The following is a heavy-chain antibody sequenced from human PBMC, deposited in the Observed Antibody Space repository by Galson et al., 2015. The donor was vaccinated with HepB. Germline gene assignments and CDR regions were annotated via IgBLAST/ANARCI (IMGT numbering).Heavy chain of an antibody. CDR1: GFTFRNYA. V-gene: IGHV3-23*01. CDR3: ARVHPEYTGGWYRQALYYFDS. Sequence: SLRLSCAASGFTFRNYAMSWVRQAPGKGLEWVSAITPSGDNTYSADSVQGRFTISRDNSKNTLFLQKTGLTADDTAIYYCARVHPEYTGGWYRQALYYFDSWGQGTLVAVSS. CDR2: ITPSGDNT. J-gene: IGHJ4*02. D-gene: IGHD6-19*01.